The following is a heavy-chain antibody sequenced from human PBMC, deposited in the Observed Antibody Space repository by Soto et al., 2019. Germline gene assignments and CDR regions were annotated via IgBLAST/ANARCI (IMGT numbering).Heavy chain of an antibody. V-gene: IGHV3-53*01. CDR3: GASPGGGGY. J-gene: IGHJ4*02. CDR1: GFTVSNNY. Sequence: EVQLVESGGGLIQPGGSLRLSCAVSGFTVSNNYMSWVRQAPGKGLEGVSVIYSGGYTAYGDSVKGRFTISRDNSNNTLFHQMNALGARATGVFFWGASPGGGGYWGQGTLVTVSS. CDR2: IYSGGYT. D-gene: IGHD3-10*01.